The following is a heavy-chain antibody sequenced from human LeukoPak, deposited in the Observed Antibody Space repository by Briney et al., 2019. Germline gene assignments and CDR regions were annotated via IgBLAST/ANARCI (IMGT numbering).Heavy chain of an antibody. V-gene: IGHV3-30*18. J-gene: IGHJ4*02. CDR3: AKAFYGRNSFNDSYFDY. D-gene: IGHD4-23*01. Sequence: GGSLRLSCAASGFTFSSYGMHWVRQAPGKGLEWVAVISYDGSNKYYADSVKGRFTISRDNSKNTLYLQMNSLRAEDTAVYYCAKAFYGRNSFNDSYFDYWGQGTLVTVSS. CDR2: ISYDGSNK. CDR1: GFTFSSYG.